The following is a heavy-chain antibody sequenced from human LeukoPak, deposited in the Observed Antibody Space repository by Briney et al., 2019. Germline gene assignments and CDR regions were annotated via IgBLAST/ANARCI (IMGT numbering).Heavy chain of an antibody. J-gene: IGHJ6*03. CDR1: GGSFSGYY. CDR2: INHSGST. Sequence: SETLSLTCAVYGGSFSGYYWSWIRQPPGKGLEWIGEINHSGSTNYNPSLKSRVTISVDTSKNQFSLKLSSVTAADTAVYYCARGKVLLASYYYYYMDVWGKGTTVTISS. CDR3: ARGKVLLASYYYYYMDV. D-gene: IGHD2-21*01. V-gene: IGHV4-34*01.